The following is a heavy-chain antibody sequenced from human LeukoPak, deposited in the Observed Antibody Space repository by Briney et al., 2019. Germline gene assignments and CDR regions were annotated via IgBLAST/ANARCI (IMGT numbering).Heavy chain of an antibody. Sequence: GSLRLSCEASGFTFSNYAMSWVRQAPGKGLEWVSEISGSGVSSYYADSAKGRFTISRDNSKNTLYLQMNSLRAEDTAVYYCAKSRDYSGSYCHYWGREPWSPSPQ. CDR2: ISGSGVSS. V-gene: IGHV3-23*01. J-gene: IGHJ4*02. CDR1: GFTFSNYA. CDR3: AKSRDYSGSYCHY. D-gene: IGHD1-26*01.